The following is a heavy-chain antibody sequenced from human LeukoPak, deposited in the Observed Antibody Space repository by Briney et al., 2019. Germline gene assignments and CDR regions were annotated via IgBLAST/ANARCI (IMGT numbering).Heavy chain of an antibody. J-gene: IGHJ6*03. Sequence: ASVKVSCKASGYTFTSYDINWVRQATGQGLEWMGWMNPNSGNTGYAQKFQGRVTMTRNTSISTAYMELSSLRSEDTAVYYCARGGVSYSAYYYYYMDVWGKGTTVTVSS. CDR3: ARGGVSYSAYYYYYMDV. CDR1: GYTFTSYD. CDR2: MNPNSGNT. V-gene: IGHV1-8*01. D-gene: IGHD4-11*01.